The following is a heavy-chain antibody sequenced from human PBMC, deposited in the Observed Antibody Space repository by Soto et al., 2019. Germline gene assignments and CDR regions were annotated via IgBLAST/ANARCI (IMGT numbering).Heavy chain of an antibody. D-gene: IGHD3-22*01. CDR1: GGSISSSSYY. CDR3: GRGYDSSRRITWGSAPRNV. Sequence: PSETLSLTCTVSGGSISSSSYYWGWIRQPPGKGLEWIGSIYYSGSTYYNPSLKSRVTISVDTSKNQFSLKLSSVTAAAPALYYCGRGYDSSRRITWGSAPRNVGGQGTRFTVS. CDR2: IYYSGST. J-gene: IGHJ1*01. V-gene: IGHV4-39*01.